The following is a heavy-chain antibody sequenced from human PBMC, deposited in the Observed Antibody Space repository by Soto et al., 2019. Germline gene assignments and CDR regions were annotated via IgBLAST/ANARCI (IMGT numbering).Heavy chain of an antibody. J-gene: IGHJ6*02. CDR2: INPNSGGT. CDR1: GYTFTGYY. CDR3: AGAIQLRGQWGRGV. V-gene: IGHV1-2*04. Sequence: ASVKVSCKASGYTFTGYYMHWVRQAPGQGLEWMGWINPNSGGTNYAQKFQGWVTMTRDTSISTAYMELSRLRSDDTALYYCAGAIQLRGQWGRGVWGQGSTVT. D-gene: IGHD5-18*01.